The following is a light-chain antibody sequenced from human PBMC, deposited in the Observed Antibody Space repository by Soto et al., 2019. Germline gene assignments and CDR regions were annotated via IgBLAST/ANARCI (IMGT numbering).Light chain of an antibody. J-gene: IGKJ1*01. Sequence: EILLTQSPGTLSLSPGERATLSCRASQSVSSRSLAWYQQKPGQAPRLLIYDASKRATGIPDRFSCSASGRDFTLNISHLEPEDFAVFYCQQYISSPWTFGQGTKVEI. CDR1: QSVSSRS. V-gene: IGKV3-20*01. CDR2: DAS. CDR3: QQYISSPWT.